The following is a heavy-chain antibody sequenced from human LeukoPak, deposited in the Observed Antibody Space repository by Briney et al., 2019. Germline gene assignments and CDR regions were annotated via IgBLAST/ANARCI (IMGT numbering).Heavy chain of an antibody. CDR2: ISAYNGNT. Sequence: ASVTDSLKCSLYTYTNYVISWLRQPAAQGFEWMGWISAYNGNTNYAQKLQGRVTMTTDTSTSTAYMELRSLRSDDTAVYYCARGPGELNYWGQGTLVTVSS. CDR3: ARGPGELNY. CDR1: LYTYTNYV. J-gene: IGHJ4*02. D-gene: IGHD3-10*01. V-gene: IGHV1-18*01.